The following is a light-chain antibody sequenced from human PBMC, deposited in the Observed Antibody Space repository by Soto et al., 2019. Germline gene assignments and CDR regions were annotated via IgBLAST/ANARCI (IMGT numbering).Light chain of an antibody. J-gene: IGLJ2*01. Sequence: QSVLTQPPSASGSPGQSVTISCTGTSSDVGGYNYVSWYQQHPGKAPKLMIYEVSNRPSGVPDRFSGSKSGNTASLTVSGLQTGDEADYYCSSYAGSNNLVFGGGTKLTVL. CDR2: EVS. CDR3: SSYAGSNNLV. CDR1: SSDVGGYNY. V-gene: IGLV2-8*01.